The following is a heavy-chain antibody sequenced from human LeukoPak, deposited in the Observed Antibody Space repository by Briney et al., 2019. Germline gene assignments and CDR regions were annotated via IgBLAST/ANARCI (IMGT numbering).Heavy chain of an antibody. Sequence: PGGSLRLSCEASGFSFSSYAMSWVRQAPGKGVEWVSAISGIGVTTHYAGSVKGRFSISRDNSKNTLYLQMNSLRAEDTALYYCAKKVVVGATSPYSDFQDWGQGTLVTVSS. D-gene: IGHD1-26*01. CDR3: AKKVVVGATSPYSDFQD. V-gene: IGHV3-23*01. CDR2: ISGIGVTT. J-gene: IGHJ1*01. CDR1: GFSFSSYA.